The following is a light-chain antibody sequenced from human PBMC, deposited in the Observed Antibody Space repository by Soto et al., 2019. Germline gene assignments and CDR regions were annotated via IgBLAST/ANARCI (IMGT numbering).Light chain of an antibody. CDR2: DAS. CDR1: QTISTW. CDR3: QQYTNTNNPWM. V-gene: IGKV1-5*01. Sequence: DIQMTHSPSTLSASVGDIVTITCRASQTISTWMAWYQQKPGKAPKLLVYDASTLQSGVASRFSGSGSGTEFTLIISGLQPDDSATYYCQQYTNTNNPWMFGQGTKVDIK. J-gene: IGKJ1*01.